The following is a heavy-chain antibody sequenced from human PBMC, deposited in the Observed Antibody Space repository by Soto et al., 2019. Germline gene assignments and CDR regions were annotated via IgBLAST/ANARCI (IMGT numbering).Heavy chain of an antibody. CDR3: ARVQYNWTFDY. Sequence: PSETPSLTCTVSGGSSSSSSHYWGWIRQHPGKGLEWIGYIYYSGSTYYNPSLESRVTISVDTSKNQFSLKLSSVTAADTAVYYCARVQYNWTFDYWGQGTLVTVPS. CDR1: GGSSSSSSHY. J-gene: IGHJ4*02. D-gene: IGHD1-20*01. CDR2: IYYSGST. V-gene: IGHV4-31*03.